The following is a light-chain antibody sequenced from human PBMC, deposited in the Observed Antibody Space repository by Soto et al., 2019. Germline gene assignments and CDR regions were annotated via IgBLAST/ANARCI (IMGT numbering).Light chain of an antibody. J-gene: IGKJ1*01. Sequence: EIVMTQSPSTLSVSPGERATLSCRASHSVSSNLAWYQQKPGQAPRLLIYGASTRATGIPARFSGSGSGTNFTLAISSLQSEDFAVYYCQQYAYWPETFGQGTKVDIK. CDR1: HSVSSN. CDR3: QQYAYWPET. CDR2: GAS. V-gene: IGKV3-15*01.